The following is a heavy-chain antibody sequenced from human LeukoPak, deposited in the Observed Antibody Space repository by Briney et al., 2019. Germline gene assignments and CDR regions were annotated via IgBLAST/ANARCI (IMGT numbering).Heavy chain of an antibody. V-gene: IGHV4-61*01. D-gene: IGHD3-10*01. CDR1: GGSVSSGSYY. Sequence: SETLSLTCTVSGGSVSSGSYYWRWIRQPPGKGLEWIGYIYYSGTTNYNPSLKSRVTISVDTSKNQFSLKLSSVTASDTAVYYCARGTMVQGIIGDYWGQGTLVTVSS. J-gene: IGHJ4*02. CDR3: ARGTMVQGIIGDY. CDR2: IYYSGTT.